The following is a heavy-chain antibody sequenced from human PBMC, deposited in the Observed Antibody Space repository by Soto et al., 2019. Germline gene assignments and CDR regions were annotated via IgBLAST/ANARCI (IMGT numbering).Heavy chain of an antibody. CDR1: GFTFSTYG. CDR3: AKDQLGGWDYYYYYYGMDV. V-gene: IGHV3-33*06. D-gene: IGHD6-19*01. CDR2: IWFDGSNK. J-gene: IGHJ6*02. Sequence: QVQLVESGGGVVQPGRSLRLSCAASGFTFSTYGMHWVRQAPGKGLERVAVIWFDGSNKYYADSVKGRFTISRDNSTNTLFLQMNSLRAEDTAVYYCAKDQLGGWDYYYYYYGMDVWGQWTTVTVSS.